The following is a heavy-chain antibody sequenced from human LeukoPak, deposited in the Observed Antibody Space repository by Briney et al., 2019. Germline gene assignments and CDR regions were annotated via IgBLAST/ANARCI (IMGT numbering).Heavy chain of an antibody. CDR2: IRSKANSYAT. CDR1: RFTFSGST. Sequence: PGGSLRLSCAASRFTFSGSTMHWVRQASGKGLEWVGRIRSKANSYATVYAASVKGRFTISRDDSKNMAYLQMNSLKTEDTAVYYCTRRYSGGYNAFDIWGQGTMVTVSS. D-gene: IGHD1-26*01. CDR3: TRRYSGGYNAFDI. V-gene: IGHV3-73*01. J-gene: IGHJ3*02.